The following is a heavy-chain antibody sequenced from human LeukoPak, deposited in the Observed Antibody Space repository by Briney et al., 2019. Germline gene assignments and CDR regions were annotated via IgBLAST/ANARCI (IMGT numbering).Heavy chain of an antibody. CDR3: ARNWNYGTPQYYFDY. CDR2: IYYSGST. V-gene: IGHV4-59*01. Sequence: KPSETLSLTCTVSGGSISPYYWSWIRQLPGKGLEWMGYIYYSGSTKYNPSLKSRVTISVDTSKNQFSLKLSSVTAADTAVYYCARNWNYGTPQYYFDYWGQGTLVTVSS. J-gene: IGHJ4*02. D-gene: IGHD1-7*01. CDR1: GGSISPYY.